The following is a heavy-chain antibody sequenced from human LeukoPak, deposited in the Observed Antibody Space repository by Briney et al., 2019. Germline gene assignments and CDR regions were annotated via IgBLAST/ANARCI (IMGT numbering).Heavy chain of an antibody. Sequence: AGGSLRLSCEVSGFTFSNYWMMGVRQAPGKGLEWVASIDEDGSETNYVDSVTGRFTVSRDHAKNSLFLQMNSLRAEDTAVYYCVRYGRRANDQPFDVWGQGTMVTVSS. CDR2: IDEDGSET. CDR3: VRYGRRANDQPFDV. D-gene: IGHD1-1*01. J-gene: IGHJ3*01. CDR1: GFTFSNYW. V-gene: IGHV3-7*01.